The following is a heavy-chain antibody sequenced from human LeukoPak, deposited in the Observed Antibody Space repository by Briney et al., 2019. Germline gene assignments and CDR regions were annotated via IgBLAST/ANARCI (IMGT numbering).Heavy chain of an antibody. CDR2: IIPIFGTA. D-gene: IGHD6-13*01. V-gene: IGHV1-69*05. Sequence: ASVKVSCKASGGTFSSYAISWVRQAPGQGLEWMGGIIPIFGTANYAQKFQGRVTMTRDTSISTAYMELSRLRSDDTAVYYCASLRGAGPHDYWGQGTLVTVSS. J-gene: IGHJ4*02. CDR1: GGTFSSYA. CDR3: ASLRGAGPHDY.